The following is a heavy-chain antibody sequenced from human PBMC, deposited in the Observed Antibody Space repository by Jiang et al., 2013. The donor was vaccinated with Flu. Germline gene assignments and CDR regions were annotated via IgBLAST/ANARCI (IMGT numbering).Heavy chain of an antibody. CDR1: GFPFSSYP. CDR3: ARGMTTVVTLRIHYYYVMDV. J-gene: IGHJ6*02. V-gene: IGHV3-30-3*01. D-gene: IGHD4-23*01. Sequence: AASGFPFSSYPMHWVRLTPVKGLEWVGGISHDGSNKYYADSVKGRSTISRDNSKSTLFLQMDSLRADDTALYYCARGMTTVVTLRIHYYYVMDVWGQGTTVTVSS. CDR2: ISHDGSNK.